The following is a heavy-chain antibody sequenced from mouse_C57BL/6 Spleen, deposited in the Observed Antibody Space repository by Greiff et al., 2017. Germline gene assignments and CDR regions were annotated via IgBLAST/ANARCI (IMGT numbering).Heavy chain of an antibody. Sequence: EVKLLESGPGLVKPSQSLSLTCSVTGYSITSGYYWNWIRQFPGNKLEWMGYISYDGSNNYNPSLKNRISITRDTSKNQFFLKLNSVTTEDTATYYCARGGHEGFAYWGQGTLVTVSA. V-gene: IGHV3-6*01. CDR3: ARGGHEGFAY. J-gene: IGHJ3*01. CDR1: GYSITSGYY. CDR2: ISYDGSN. D-gene: IGHD3-1*01.